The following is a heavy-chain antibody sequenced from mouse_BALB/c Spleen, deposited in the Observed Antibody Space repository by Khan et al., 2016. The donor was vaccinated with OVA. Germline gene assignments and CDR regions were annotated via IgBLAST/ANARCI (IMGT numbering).Heavy chain of an antibody. CDR1: GYTFTSYV. CDR3: APVGNYYVSFAY. V-gene: IGHV1S136*01. J-gene: IGHJ3*01. CDR2: IYPFNDDT. Sequence: FQLQQSGPELVKPGASVKMSCKASGYTFTSYVMHWVKQKPGLGLEWIGYIYPFNDDTKYNEKFKGKATLTSDKSSSTDYMELSSLTSEDSAVYYCAPVGNYYVSFAYWGQGTLVTVSA. D-gene: IGHD1-1*01.